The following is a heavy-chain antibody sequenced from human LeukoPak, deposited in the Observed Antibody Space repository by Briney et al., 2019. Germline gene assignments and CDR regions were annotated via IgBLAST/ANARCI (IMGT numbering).Heavy chain of an antibody. CDR2: ISAYNGNT. J-gene: IGHJ3*02. CDR3: ARGPYYYDSSGYYQDSPFDI. D-gene: IGHD3-22*01. CDR1: GYTFTSNG. V-gene: IGHV1-18*01. Sequence: ASVKVSCKASGYTFTSNGISWVQQAPGQGLEWMGWISAYNGNTKYAQKLQGRVTMTTDTSTSTAYMELRSLRSDDTAVYYCARGPYYYDSSGYYQDSPFDIWGQGTMVTVSS.